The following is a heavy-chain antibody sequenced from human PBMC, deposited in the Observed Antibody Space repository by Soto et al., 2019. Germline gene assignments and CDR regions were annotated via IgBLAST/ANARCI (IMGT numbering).Heavy chain of an antibody. CDR3: ASQASPYYYYGMDV. J-gene: IGHJ6*02. Sequence: PSETHSLTCPVSGGTISSYYWGWIRQPPGKGLEWIGSIYFSGSTYYNSSLKSRVTISVDTSKNQFSLKLSSVTAADTAVYYCASQASPYYYYGMDVWGQGTTVTVSS. CDR2: IYFSGST. CDR1: GGTISSYY. V-gene: IGHV4-39*01.